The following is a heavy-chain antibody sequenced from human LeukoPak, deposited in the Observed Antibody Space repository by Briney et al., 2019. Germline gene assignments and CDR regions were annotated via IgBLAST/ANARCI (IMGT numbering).Heavy chain of an antibody. Sequence: ASVKVSCKASGYTFIGYYMHWVRQAPGRGLEWMGWINPNSGGTNYAQKFQGRVTMTRDTSISTAYMELNRLRSDDTAVYYCARASGYCNDTSCPDMDYWGQGTLVTVSS. CDR2: INPNSGGT. CDR3: ARASGYCNDTSCPDMDY. D-gene: IGHD2-2*01. V-gene: IGHV1-2*02. J-gene: IGHJ4*01. CDR1: GYTFIGYY.